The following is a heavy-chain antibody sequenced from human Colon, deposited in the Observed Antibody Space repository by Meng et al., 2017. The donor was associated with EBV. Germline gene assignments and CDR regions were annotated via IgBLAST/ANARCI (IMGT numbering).Heavy chain of an antibody. CDR1: GDSISNNW. D-gene: IGHD4-17*01. CDR2: IYHSGTT. CDR3: ARNGDYNPGLY. V-gene: IGHV4-4*02. Sequence: VQSQGSCPGLVNPSGTLSLPCAVSGDSISNNWWSWVRQPPGKGLEWIGEIYHSGTTNYNPSLRSRVTISVDKSKNQFSLQLTSVTAADTAVYYCARNGDYNPGLYWGQGTLVTVSS. J-gene: IGHJ4*02.